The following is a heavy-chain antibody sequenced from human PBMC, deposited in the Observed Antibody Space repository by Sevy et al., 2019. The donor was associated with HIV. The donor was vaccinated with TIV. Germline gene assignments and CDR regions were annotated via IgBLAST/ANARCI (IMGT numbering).Heavy chain of an antibody. CDR3: ARLTGYEPYSYYALDV. Sequence: GESLKNSCEGSGYSFTHYWIAWVRQIPGKGLEWMGIIYPGDSDPTYSPSFQGQVTISADKSINIAYLQWSRLKASDTAMYYFARLTGYEPYSYYALDVWGQGTTVTVSS. D-gene: IGHD5-12*01. V-gene: IGHV5-51*01. CDR2: IYPGDSDP. J-gene: IGHJ6*02. CDR1: GYSFTHYW.